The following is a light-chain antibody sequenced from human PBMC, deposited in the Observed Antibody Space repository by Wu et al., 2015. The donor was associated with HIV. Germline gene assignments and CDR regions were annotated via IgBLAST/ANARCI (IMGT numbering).Light chain of an antibody. J-gene: IGKJ2*03. CDR1: QSVRSSY. CDR2: GAS. V-gene: IGKV3-20*01. Sequence: EIVLTQSPGTLSLSPGERATLSRRASQSVRSSYLAWYQQKPGQAPRLLIYGASNRATGIPDRFTGSESGTDFTLTISRLEPEDFAVYYCQQYGGSSYSFGQGTKLEI. CDR3: QQYGGSSYS.